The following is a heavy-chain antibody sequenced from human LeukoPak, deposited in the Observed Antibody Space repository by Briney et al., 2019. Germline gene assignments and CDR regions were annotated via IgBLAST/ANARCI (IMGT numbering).Heavy chain of an antibody. Sequence: GGSLRLSCAASGFTFSSYWMSWVRQAPGKGLEWVANIKQDGSEKYYVDSVKGRFTTSRDNAKNSLYLQMNSLRAEDTAVNYCARDRYSSSWYFLEYFQHWGQGTLVTVSS. V-gene: IGHV3-7*01. D-gene: IGHD6-13*01. CDR3: ARDRYSSSWYFLEYFQH. CDR1: GFTFSSYW. J-gene: IGHJ1*01. CDR2: IKQDGSEK.